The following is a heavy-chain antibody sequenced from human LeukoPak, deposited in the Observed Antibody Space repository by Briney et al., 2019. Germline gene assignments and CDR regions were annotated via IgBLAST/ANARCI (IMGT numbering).Heavy chain of an antibody. CDR1: GFTFSSYG. Sequence: GGSLRLSCGASGFTFSSYGMSWVRQAPGKGLEWVSAISGSGGSTYYADSVKGRFTISRDNSKNTLYLQMNSLRAEDTAVYYCANMYNWNGGSDYWGQGTLVTVSS. V-gene: IGHV3-23*01. D-gene: IGHD1-20*01. J-gene: IGHJ4*02. CDR2: ISGSGGST. CDR3: ANMYNWNGGSDY.